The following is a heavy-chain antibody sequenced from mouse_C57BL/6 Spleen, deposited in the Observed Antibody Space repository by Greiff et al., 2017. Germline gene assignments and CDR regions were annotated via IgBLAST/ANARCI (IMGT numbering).Heavy chain of an antibody. CDR2: IYPGRGST. CDR3: ARTITTVDYAMDY. CDR1: GYTFTSYW. D-gene: IGHD1-1*01. Sequence: VQLQQPGAELVQPGASVKMSCKASGYTFTSYWITWVQQRPGQGLEWIGDIYPGRGSTNYNEKFKSKATLTVATSSSTADMQLSSLTSEESAVYYGARTITTVDYAMDYWGQGTSVTVAS. J-gene: IGHJ4*01. V-gene: IGHV1-55*01.